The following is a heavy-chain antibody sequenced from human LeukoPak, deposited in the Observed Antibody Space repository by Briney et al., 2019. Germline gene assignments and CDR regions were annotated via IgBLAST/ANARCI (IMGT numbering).Heavy chain of an antibody. Sequence: PGGSLRLSCAASGFTFSSYTMSWVRQAPGKGLEWVSAISGSDGGTYYADSVKGRFTISRDLSKNTLYLQMNSLRAEDTAVYYCAKVLYSSGWRCFDYWGQGTLVTVSS. CDR3: AKVLYSSGWRCFDY. J-gene: IGHJ4*02. CDR1: GFTFSSYT. V-gene: IGHV3-23*01. CDR2: ISGSDGGT. D-gene: IGHD6-19*01.